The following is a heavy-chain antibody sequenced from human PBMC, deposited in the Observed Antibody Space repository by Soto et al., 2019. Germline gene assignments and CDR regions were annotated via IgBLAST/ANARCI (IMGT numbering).Heavy chain of an antibody. CDR1: GYTFTSYG. J-gene: IGHJ4*02. D-gene: IGHD2-21*02. V-gene: IGHV1-18*01. CDR3: ARAGGYGDSY. Sequence: QVQLVQSGAEVKKPGASVKVSCKASGYTFTSYGISWVRQAPGQGLEWMGWISAYNGKTNYAQKLQGRVTMTTDTSQSNEYLEHRRLRSDDTAVYYCARAGGYGDSYWGQGTLVNLSS. CDR2: ISAYNGKT.